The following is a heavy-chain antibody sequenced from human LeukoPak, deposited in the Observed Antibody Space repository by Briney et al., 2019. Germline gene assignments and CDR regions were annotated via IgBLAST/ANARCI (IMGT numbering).Heavy chain of an antibody. J-gene: IGHJ4*02. CDR2: FYNSGSS. V-gene: IGHV4-59*01. D-gene: IGHD3-16*01. Sequence: SETLSLTCTVSGGSISDYYRGWIRQPPGKGLEWIGYFYNSGSSTYNPSLTSRVTISVDTSKKQFSLKVNSVTAADTAVYYCTRGAGWLIDYWGQGILVTVSS. CDR1: GGSISDYY. CDR3: TRGAGWLIDY.